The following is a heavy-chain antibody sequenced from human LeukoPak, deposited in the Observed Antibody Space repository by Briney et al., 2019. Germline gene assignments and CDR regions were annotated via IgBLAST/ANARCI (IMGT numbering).Heavy chain of an antibody. D-gene: IGHD3-22*01. CDR1: GGSISSYY. V-gene: IGHV4-4*07. Sequence: SETLSLTCTVSGGSISSYYWSWIRQPAGKGLEWIGRIYTSGSTIYNPSLKSRVTMSVDTSRNQFPLKLSSVTAADTAVYYCASPRSSGYSPPKPLYFDYWGQGTLVTVSS. CDR3: ASPRSSGYSPPKPLYFDY. CDR2: IYTSGST. J-gene: IGHJ4*02.